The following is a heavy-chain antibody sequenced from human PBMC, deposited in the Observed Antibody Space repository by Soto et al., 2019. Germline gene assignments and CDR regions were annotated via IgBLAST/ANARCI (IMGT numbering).Heavy chain of an antibody. CDR3: ARSLGDGSGTRRKNYYYYYGMDV. Sequence: LSLTCTVSGGSISSYYWSWIRQPPGKGLEWNGYIYYSGSTNYNPSLKSRVTISVDTSKNQFSLKLSYVTAADTAGYYCARSLGDGSGTRRKNYYYYYGMDVWGKGTTVTVSS. CDR2: IYYSGST. V-gene: IGHV4-59*01. CDR1: GGSISSYY. J-gene: IGHJ6*04. D-gene: IGHD3-10*01.